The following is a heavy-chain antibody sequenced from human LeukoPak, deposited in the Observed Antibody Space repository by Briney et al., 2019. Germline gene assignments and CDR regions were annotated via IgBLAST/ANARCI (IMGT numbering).Heavy chain of an antibody. D-gene: IGHD2-15*01. J-gene: IGHJ4*02. CDR3: ARGRLTGYCSVGSCYPLDY. CDR1: GYTFSSHG. V-gene: IGHV3-30*03. Sequence: GGSLRLSCAASGYTFSSHGMHWVRQAPGKGLEWVAAILYGGSKTYYAGSVKGRFTISRDNPMNTVSLQMNSLTAEDTAVYYCARGRLTGYCSVGSCYPLDYWGQGTLVTVSS. CDR2: ILYGGSKT.